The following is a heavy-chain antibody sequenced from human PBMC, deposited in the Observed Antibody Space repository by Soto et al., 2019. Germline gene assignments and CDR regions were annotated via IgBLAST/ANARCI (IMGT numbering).Heavy chain of an antibody. J-gene: IGHJ6*02. CDR2: IYPGDSDT. V-gene: IGHV5-51*01. CDR1: GYTFTNYW. Sequence: PGESLKISCRGSGYTFTNYWIGWVRQMPGKGLEWMGIIYPGDSDTKYNPSFQGQVTISADKSITTTYLQWSSLKASDTAIYYCAASIFYYGMDVWGQGTTVTVSS. CDR3: AASIFYYGMDV.